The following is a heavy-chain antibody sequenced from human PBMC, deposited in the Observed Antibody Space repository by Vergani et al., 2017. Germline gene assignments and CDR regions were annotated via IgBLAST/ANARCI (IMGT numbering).Heavy chain of an antibody. CDR1: GGSISSYY. CDR2: IYYSGST. V-gene: IGHV4-59*01. D-gene: IGHD6-6*01. CDR3: ARGGIAARPYYYYYYMDV. Sequence: QVQLQESGPGLVKPSETLSLTCTVSGGSISSYYWRWIRQPPGKGLEWIGYIYYSGSTNYNPSLKSRVTISVDTSKNQFSLKLSSVTAADTAVYYCARGGIAARPYYYYYYMDVWGKGTTVTVSS. J-gene: IGHJ6*03.